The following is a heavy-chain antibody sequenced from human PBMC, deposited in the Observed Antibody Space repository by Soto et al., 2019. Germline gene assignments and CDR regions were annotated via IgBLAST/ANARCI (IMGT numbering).Heavy chain of an antibody. Sequence: PGGSLRLSCTASGFTFGDYAMSWFRQAPGKGLEWVGFIRSKAYGGTTEYAASVKGRFTISRDDSKSIAYLQMNSLKTEDTAVYYCTRDPATYYDILTGHLPFDPWGQGTLVTVSS. V-gene: IGHV3-49*03. CDR3: TRDPATYYDILTGHLPFDP. J-gene: IGHJ5*02. CDR1: GFTFGDYA. CDR2: IRSKAYGGTT. D-gene: IGHD3-9*01.